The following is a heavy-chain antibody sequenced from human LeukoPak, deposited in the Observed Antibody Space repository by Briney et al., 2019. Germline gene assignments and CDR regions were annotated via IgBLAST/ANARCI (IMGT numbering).Heavy chain of an antibody. J-gene: IGHJ4*02. D-gene: IGHD2/OR15-2a*01. V-gene: IGHV3-74*01. CDR1: GFTFDTSW. CDR3: ATNIGSD. CDR2: IDSDGTLT. Sequence: PGGSLRLSCAASGFTFDTSWMYWVRQAPGKGLVWVARIDSDGTLTSYVDSMKGRFTISRDNAKNTVYLQMNSLRAEDTAIYYCATNIGSDWGQGTLVTVSS.